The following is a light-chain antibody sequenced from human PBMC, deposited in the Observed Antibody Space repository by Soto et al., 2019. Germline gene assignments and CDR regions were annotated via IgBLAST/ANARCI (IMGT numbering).Light chain of an antibody. J-gene: IGKJ4*01. CDR2: AAS. Sequence: IHMTQSPSSLSASVGQRVSIICRASQYIISYLNWYQQKQGKAPSLLIYAASSLQSGVPARFSGSGYETNFKLTISSLQPEDFATYYCQQSYRTPLTFGGGTKVDIK. CDR3: QQSYRTPLT. V-gene: IGKV1-39*01. CDR1: QYIISY.